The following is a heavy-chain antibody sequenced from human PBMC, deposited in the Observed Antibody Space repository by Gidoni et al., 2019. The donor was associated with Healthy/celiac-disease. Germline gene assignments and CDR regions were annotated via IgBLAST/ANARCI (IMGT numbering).Heavy chain of an antibody. CDR1: GGTFSSYA. J-gene: IGHJ4*02. V-gene: IGHV1-69*01. CDR3: VHITMVRGVIADY. Sequence: QVQLVQSGAEVKKPGSSVKVSCKAYGGTFSSYAISWVRQAPGQGLEWMVGIIPIFGTANYAQKFQGRVTITADESTSTAYMELSSLRSEDTAVYYCVHITMVRGVIADYWGQGTLVTVSS. D-gene: IGHD3-10*01. CDR2: IIPIFGTA.